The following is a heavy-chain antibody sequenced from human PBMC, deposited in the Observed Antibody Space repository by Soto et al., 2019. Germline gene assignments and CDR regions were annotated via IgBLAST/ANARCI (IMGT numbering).Heavy chain of an antibody. CDR2: ISGSGGST. CDR3: AKARAQYYDFWSGYPVDY. Sequence: GGSLRLSCEASGFTFSSYAMSWVRQAPGKGLEWVSAISGSGGSTYYADSVKGRFTISRDNSKNTLYLQMNSLRAEDTAVYYCAKARAQYYDFWSGYPVDYWGQGTLVTVST. V-gene: IGHV3-23*01. J-gene: IGHJ4*02. D-gene: IGHD3-3*01. CDR1: GFTFSSYA.